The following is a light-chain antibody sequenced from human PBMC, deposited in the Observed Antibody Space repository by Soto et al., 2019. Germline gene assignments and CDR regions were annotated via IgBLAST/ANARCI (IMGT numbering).Light chain of an antibody. CDR2: DVT. CDR3: SSYTSMSTYV. J-gene: IGLJ1*01. V-gene: IGLV2-14*01. CDR1: SSDVGGYNF. Sequence: QSVLTQPASVSGSPGQSITISCTGTSSDVGGYNFVSWYQQHPDKAPKLMIYDVTNRPAGVSNRFSGSKSGNTASLTISGLQAEDEAYYYCSSYTSMSTYVFGTGTKLTVL.